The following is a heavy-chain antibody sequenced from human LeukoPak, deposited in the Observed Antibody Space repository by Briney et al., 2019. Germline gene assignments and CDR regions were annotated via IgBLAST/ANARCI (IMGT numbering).Heavy chain of an antibody. Sequence: GGSLRLSCAASGFTFDDYGMSWVRQAPGKGLEWVSGINWNGGSTGYADSVKGRFTISRDNAKNSLYLQMNSLRAEDTALYYCARAITDLYYYYYYYMDVRGKGTTVTVSS. CDR2: INWNGGST. CDR1: GFTFDDYG. D-gene: IGHD3-10*01. CDR3: ARAITDLYYYYYYYMDV. V-gene: IGHV3-20*04. J-gene: IGHJ6*03.